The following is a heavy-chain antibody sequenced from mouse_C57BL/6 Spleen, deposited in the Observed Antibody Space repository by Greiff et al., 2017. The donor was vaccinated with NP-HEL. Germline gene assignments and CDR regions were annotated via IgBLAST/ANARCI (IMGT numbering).Heavy chain of an antibody. CDR2: ILPGSGST. CDR1: GSTFTGYW. J-gene: IGHJ4*01. V-gene: IGHV1-9*01. Sequence: VQLQQSGAELMKPGASVKLSCKATGSTFTGYWIEWVKQSPVHCLALLGEILPGSGSTNYNEKFKGKATFTADTSSNTAYMQLSSLTTEDSAIYYCARHSNYENAMDYWGQGTSVTVSS. CDR3: ARHSNYENAMDY. D-gene: IGHD2-5*01.